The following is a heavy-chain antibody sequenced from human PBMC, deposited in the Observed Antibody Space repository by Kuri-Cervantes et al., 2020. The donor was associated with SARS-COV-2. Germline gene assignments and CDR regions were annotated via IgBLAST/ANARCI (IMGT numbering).Heavy chain of an antibody. D-gene: IGHD1-26*01. J-gene: IGHJ5*02. V-gene: IGHV4-59*01. CDR2: IYYSGST. CDR3: AREASIVGATGWFDA. Sequence: SETLSLTGTVFGCSISSYYWSWIRQPPGKGLEWIGYIYYSGSTNYNPSLKSRVTISVDTSKNQFSLKLRSVTAADTAVYYCAREASIVGATGWFDAWGQGTLVTVSS. CDR1: GCSISSYY.